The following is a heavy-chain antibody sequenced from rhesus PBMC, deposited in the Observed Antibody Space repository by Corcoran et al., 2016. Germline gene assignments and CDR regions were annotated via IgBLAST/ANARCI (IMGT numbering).Heavy chain of an antibody. J-gene: IGHJ6*01. CDR1: GFTFRRYW. Sequence: EVQLVESGGGLAKPGGSLRLSCAASGFTFRRYWMNWVRQPPGQVLEGISAINSGGGRTNDADSVKGRFTISRDNSKNTLALQMNSLRAEDTAVYYCAKEGGDLPYGLDSWGQGVVVTVSS. V-gene: IGHV3S42*01. D-gene: IGHD3-34*01. CDR2: INSGGGRT. CDR3: AKEGGDLPYGLDS.